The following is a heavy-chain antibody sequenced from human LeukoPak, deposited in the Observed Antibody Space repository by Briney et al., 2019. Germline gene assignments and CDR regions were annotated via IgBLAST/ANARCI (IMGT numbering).Heavy chain of an antibody. CDR1: GYTFTSYY. CDR2: INPSGGST. V-gene: IGHV1-46*01. CDR3: ARDRGRYDYVWGSYRSSDY. Sequence: ASVKVSCKASGYTFTSYYMHWVRQAPGQGLEWMGIINPSGGSTSYAQKLQGRVTMTTDTSTSTAYMELRSLRSDDTAVYYCARDRGRYDYVWGSYRSSDYWGQGTLVTVSS. J-gene: IGHJ4*02. D-gene: IGHD3-16*02.